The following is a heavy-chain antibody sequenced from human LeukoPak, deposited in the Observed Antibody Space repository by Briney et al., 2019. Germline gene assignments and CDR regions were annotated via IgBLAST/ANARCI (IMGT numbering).Heavy chain of an antibody. J-gene: IGHJ4*02. CDR2: ISGSGGST. CDR3: AKDQIQWLVLNCPLD. Sequence: PGGSLRLSCAASGFTFSSYAMSWVRQAPGKGLEWVSAISGSGGSTYYADSVKGRFTISRDNPKNTLYLQMNSLRAEDTAVYYCAKDQIQWLVLNCPLDWGQGTLVTVSS. D-gene: IGHD6-19*01. CDR1: GFTFSSYA. V-gene: IGHV3-23*01.